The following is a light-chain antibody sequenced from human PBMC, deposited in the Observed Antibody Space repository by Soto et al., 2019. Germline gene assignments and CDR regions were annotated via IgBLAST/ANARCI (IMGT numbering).Light chain of an antibody. Sequence: DIQMTQSPSTLSGSVGDRFTITCRASQTISSWLAWYQQKPGEAPKLLIYKASTLKSGVPSRLSGSGSGTDFTLTIRRLEPEDFAVYYCQQYGNSSTFGQGTKVDIK. CDR1: QTISSW. V-gene: IGKV1-5*03. CDR2: KAS. J-gene: IGKJ1*01. CDR3: QQYGNSST.